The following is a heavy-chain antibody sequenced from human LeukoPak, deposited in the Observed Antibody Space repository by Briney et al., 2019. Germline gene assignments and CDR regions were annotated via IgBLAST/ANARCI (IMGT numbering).Heavy chain of an antibody. J-gene: IGHJ4*02. Sequence: SETLSLTCAVSGYSISSGYYWGWIRQPPGKRVEWIGSIYHSGFTYYNPSLKSRVTMSVDTSKNQFSLKLSSVTAADTAVYYCARRGDGYNPDYWGQGTLVTVSS. CDR1: GYSISSGYY. V-gene: IGHV4-38-2*01. CDR3: ARRGDGYNPDY. CDR2: IYHSGFT. D-gene: IGHD5-24*01.